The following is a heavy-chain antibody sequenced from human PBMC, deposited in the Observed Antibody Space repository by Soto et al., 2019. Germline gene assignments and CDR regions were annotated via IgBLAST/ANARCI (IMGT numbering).Heavy chain of an antibody. Sequence: QVQLVESGGGVVQPGRSLRLSCAASGFTFSSYAMHWVRQAPGKGLEWVAVISYDGSNKYYADSVKGRFTISRDNSKNTLYLQMNSLRAEDTAVYYCARALVPNCSSTSCYPTTYYYYYGMDVWGQGTTVTVSS. CDR3: ARALVPNCSSTSCYPTTYYYYYGMDV. V-gene: IGHV3-30-3*01. D-gene: IGHD2-2*01. CDR2: ISYDGSNK. J-gene: IGHJ6*02. CDR1: GFTFSSYA.